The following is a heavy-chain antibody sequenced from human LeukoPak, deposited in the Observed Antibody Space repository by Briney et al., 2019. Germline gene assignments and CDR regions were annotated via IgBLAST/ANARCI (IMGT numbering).Heavy chain of an antibody. CDR2: ISGSGGST. CDR3: ARRTDYLAFDY. CDR1: GFTFSSYA. J-gene: IGHJ4*02. V-gene: IGHV3-23*01. D-gene: IGHD4-11*01. Sequence: GGSLRLSCAASGFTFSSYAMSWVRQAPGKGLEWVSAISGSGGSTYYADSVKGRFTISRDNAKNSLYLQMNSLRAEDTAVYSCARRTDYLAFDYWGQGTLVTVSS.